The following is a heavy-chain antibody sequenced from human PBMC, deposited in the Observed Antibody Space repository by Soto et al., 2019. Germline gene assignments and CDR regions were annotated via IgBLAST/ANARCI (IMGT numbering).Heavy chain of an antibody. CDR3: AKNPGYYYDSTGYHFDY. V-gene: IGHV3-23*01. J-gene: IGHJ4*02. Sequence: GGSLRLSCAASGFTVSSNYMSWVRQAPGKGLEWVSAIPGRGSNTYYADSVKGRFTISRDNSKNTLYLLMNSLRAEDTAVYYCAKNPGYYYDSTGYHFDYWGQGTLVTVSS. CDR2: IPGRGSNT. CDR1: GFTVSSNY. D-gene: IGHD3-22*01.